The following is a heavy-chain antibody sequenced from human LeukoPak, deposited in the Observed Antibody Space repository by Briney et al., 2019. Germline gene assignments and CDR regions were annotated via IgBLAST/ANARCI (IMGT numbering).Heavy chain of an antibody. V-gene: IGHV3-23*01. Sequence: PGGSLRLSCVASGFTFSSHCMNWVRRAPGKGLEWVSAISGGGGNTYYADSVKGRFTISRDNSKNTLYLQMNSLRAEDTAVYYCGKNRYSGSLSPFDIWGQGTMVTVSS. CDR1: GFTFSSHC. J-gene: IGHJ3*02. D-gene: IGHD1-26*01. CDR2: ISGGGGNT. CDR3: GKNRYSGSLSPFDI.